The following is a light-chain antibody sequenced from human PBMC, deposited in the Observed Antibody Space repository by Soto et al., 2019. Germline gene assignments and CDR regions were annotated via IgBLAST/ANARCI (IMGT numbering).Light chain of an antibody. Sequence: QSVLTQPPSVSEAPGQRVTISCIGSSSNIGAAHDVHWYQQLPGTAPKLLICGNYNRPSGVPDRFSGSRSGAAASLAITGLRAEDEADYYCQSYDSSLNVVFGGGTKLTVL. J-gene: IGLJ2*01. V-gene: IGLV1-40*01. CDR3: QSYDSSLNVV. CDR2: GNY. CDR1: SSNIGAAHD.